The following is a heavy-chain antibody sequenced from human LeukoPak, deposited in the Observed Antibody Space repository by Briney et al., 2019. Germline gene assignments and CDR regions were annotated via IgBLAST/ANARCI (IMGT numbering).Heavy chain of an antibody. CDR3: ARVGYTSSWSNFDY. D-gene: IGHD6-13*01. J-gene: IGHJ4*02. V-gene: IGHV1-2*02. CDR2: IDPNSGDT. CDR1: GYSFTGYF. Sequence: ASVKVSCKASGYSFTGYFIHWVRQAPGQGLEWMGCIDPNSGDTKYAQKFQGRVTMARDTSISTANMELSSLRSDDTAVYYCARVGYTSSWSNFDYWGQGTLVTVSS.